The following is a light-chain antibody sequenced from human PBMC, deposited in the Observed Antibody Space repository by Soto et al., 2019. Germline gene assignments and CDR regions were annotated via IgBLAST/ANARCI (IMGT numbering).Light chain of an antibody. CDR3: QSYDTSLSGVI. CDR2: ADN. V-gene: IGLV1-40*01. J-gene: IGLJ2*01. Sequence: QSVLTQTPSVSGALGQKITMSCTGSSSNIGAGYDVHWYQQFPGAAPRLLNYADNNRPSGVPDRFSASKSGTSASLAITGLQGEDEANYYCQSYDTSLSGVIFGAGTKLTVL. CDR1: SSNIGAGYD.